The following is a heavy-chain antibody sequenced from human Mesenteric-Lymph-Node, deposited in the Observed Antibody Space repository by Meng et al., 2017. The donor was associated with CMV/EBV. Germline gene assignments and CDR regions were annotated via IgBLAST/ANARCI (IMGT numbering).Heavy chain of an antibody. CDR1: GGTFSSYA. V-gene: IGHV1-69*06. J-gene: IGHJ4*02. CDR2: IIPIFGTA. CDR3: ASSSFGSGSYYFDY. Sequence: ASGGTFSSYAISWVRQAPGQGLEWMGGIIPIFGTANYAQKFQGRVTITADKSTSTAYMELSSLRSEDTAVYYCASSSFGSGSYYFDYWGQGILVTVSS. D-gene: IGHD3-10*01.